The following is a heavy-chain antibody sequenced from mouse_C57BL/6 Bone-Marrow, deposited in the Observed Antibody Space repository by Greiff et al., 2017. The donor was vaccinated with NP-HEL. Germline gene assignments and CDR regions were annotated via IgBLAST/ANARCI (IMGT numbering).Heavy chain of an antibody. V-gene: IGHV14-3*01. D-gene: IGHD2-3*01. CDR3: ARLGDGYDFDY. Sequence: VQLKESVAELVRPGASVKLSCTASGFNFTNTYMHWVKQRPEQGLEWIGRIDPANGNTNYAPKFQGQATITADTSSNTDYLQRSSLTDEDTDVYYCARLGDGYDFDYWGQGTTLTVSS. CDR2: IDPANGNT. J-gene: IGHJ2*01. CDR1: GFNFTNTY.